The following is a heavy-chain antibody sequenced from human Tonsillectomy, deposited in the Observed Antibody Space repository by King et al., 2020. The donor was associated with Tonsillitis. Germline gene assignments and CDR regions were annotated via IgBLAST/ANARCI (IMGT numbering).Heavy chain of an antibody. CDR1: GGSISSYH. D-gene: IGHD4-17*01. CDR3: ARHGEGGCGDYGGDYYYYAMDV. Sequence: QLQESGPGLVKPSETLSLTCTVSGGSISSYHWSWIRQPPGKGLEWIGYVYYTGITNYNPSLMSRVTISADTSKNQLSLKLSSVTAADTAVYYCARHGEGGCGDYGGDYYYYAMDVWGQGTTVTVSS. J-gene: IGHJ6*02. V-gene: IGHV4-59*08. CDR2: VYYTGIT.